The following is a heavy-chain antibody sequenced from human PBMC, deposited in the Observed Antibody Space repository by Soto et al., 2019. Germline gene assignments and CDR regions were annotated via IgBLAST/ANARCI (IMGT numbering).Heavy chain of an antibody. J-gene: IGHJ5*02. V-gene: IGHV1-24*01. CDR1: GYTLTELS. CDR3: ARAYCSGVSCWAWSNWLDP. CDR2: FDPEDGET. Sequence: ASVKVSCKVAGYTLTELSMHWVRQAPGKGLEWMGGFDPEDGETIYAQKFQGRVTMTEDTSTDTAYMELSSLRSEDTAVYYCARAYCSGVSCWAWSNWLDPRGQGTLVTVSS. D-gene: IGHD2-15*01.